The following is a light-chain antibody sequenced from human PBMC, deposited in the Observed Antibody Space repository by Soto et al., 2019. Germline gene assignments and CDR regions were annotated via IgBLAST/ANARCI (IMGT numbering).Light chain of an antibody. J-gene: IGLJ2*01. CDR1: WSDVGAYDY. V-gene: IGLV2-14*01. Sequence: QSALTQPASVSGSPGQSITISCTGTWSDVGAYDYVSWYQQHPGKAPKLIIYEVTDRPSGVSNRFSGSKSGNTASLTISGLQADDEAAYYCFSYSSSSTHVVLGGGTKLTVL. CDR3: FSYSSSSTHVV. CDR2: EVT.